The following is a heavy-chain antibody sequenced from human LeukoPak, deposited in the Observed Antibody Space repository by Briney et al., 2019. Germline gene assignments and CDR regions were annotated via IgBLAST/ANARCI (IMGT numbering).Heavy chain of an antibody. V-gene: IGHV1-18*01. CDR3: AKTSNEYDILTGYHDAFDI. J-gene: IGHJ3*02. CDR1: GGTFSSYA. CDR2: ISAYNGNT. D-gene: IGHD3-9*01. Sequence: ASVKVSCKASGGTFSSYAISRVRQAPGQGLEWMGWISAYNGNTNYAQKLQGRVTMTTDTSTSTAYMELRSLRSDDTAVYYCAKTSNEYDILTGYHDAFDIWGQGTMVTVSS.